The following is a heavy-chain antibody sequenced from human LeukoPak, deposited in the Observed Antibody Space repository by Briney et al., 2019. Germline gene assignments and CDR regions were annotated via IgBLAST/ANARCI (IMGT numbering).Heavy chain of an antibody. Sequence: SETLSLTCTVSGYSISSGYYGGWIRQPPGKGPEWIGSIYHSGSTYYNPSLKSRVTISVDTSKNQFSLKLSSVTAADTAVYYCARWGAAAADRRDNWFDPWGQGTLVTVSS. D-gene: IGHD6-13*01. CDR3: ARWGAAAADRRDNWFDP. CDR1: GYSISSGYY. V-gene: IGHV4-38-2*02. J-gene: IGHJ5*02. CDR2: IYHSGST.